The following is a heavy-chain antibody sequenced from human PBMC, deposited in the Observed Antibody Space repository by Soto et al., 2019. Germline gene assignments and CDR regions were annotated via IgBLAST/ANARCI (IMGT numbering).Heavy chain of an antibody. CDR1: GGSISNYY. J-gene: IGHJ5*02. CDR3: ARGWLSHSSGPNWFDP. CDR2: IYYSGST. Sequence: SETLSLTCTVSGGSISNYYWSWIRQPPGKGLEWIGYIYYSGSTNYNPSLKSRVTISVDTSKNQFSLKLSSVTAADTAVYYCARGWLSHSSGPNWFDPWGQGTLVTVSS. D-gene: IGHD6-19*01. V-gene: IGHV4-59*01.